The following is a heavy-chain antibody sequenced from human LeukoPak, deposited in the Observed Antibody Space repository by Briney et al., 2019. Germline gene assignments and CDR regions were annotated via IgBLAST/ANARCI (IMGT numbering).Heavy chain of an antibody. V-gene: IGHV4-31*03. CDR3: ARTVVPADPYFDY. CDR1: GGSISSGGYY. J-gene: IGHJ4*02. Sequence: SETLSLTCTVSGGSISSGGYYWSWIRQHPGEGLEWIGYIYYSGSTYYNPSLKSRVTISVDTSKNQFSLKLSSVTAADTAVYYCARTVVPADPYFDYWGQGTLVTVSS. CDR2: IYYSGST. D-gene: IGHD2-2*01.